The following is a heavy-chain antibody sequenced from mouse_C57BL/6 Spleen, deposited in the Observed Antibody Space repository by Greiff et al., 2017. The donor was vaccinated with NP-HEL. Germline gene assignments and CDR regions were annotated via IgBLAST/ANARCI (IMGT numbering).Heavy chain of an antibody. CDR1: GYTFTDYE. D-gene: IGHD2-2*01. V-gene: IGHV1-15*01. CDR3: TREGGILWLRLWYFDV. Sequence: VQLQQSGAELVRPGASVTLSCKASGYTFTDYEMHWVKQTPVHGLEWIGAIDPETGGTAYNQKFKGKAILTADKSSSTAYMKLRSLTSEDSAVYYCTREGGILWLRLWYFDVWGTGTTVTVSS. CDR2: IDPETGGT. J-gene: IGHJ1*03.